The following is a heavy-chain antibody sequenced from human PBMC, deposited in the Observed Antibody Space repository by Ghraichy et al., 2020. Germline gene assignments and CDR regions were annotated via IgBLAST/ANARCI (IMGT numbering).Heavy chain of an antibody. CDR3: ASGVVVVTAISWGDYYYYGMDV. Sequence: SVKVSCKASGGTFSSYAISWVRQAPGQGLEWMGRIIPILGIANYAQKFQGRVTITADKSTSTAYMELSSLRSEDTAVYYCASGVVVVTAISWGDYYYYGMDVWGQGTTVTVSS. CDR1: GGTFSSYA. D-gene: IGHD2-21*02. V-gene: IGHV1-69*04. CDR2: IIPILGIA. J-gene: IGHJ6*02.